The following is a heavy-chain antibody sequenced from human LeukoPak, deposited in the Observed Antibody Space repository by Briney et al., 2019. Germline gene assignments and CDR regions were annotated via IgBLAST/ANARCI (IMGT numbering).Heavy chain of an antibody. CDR3: ARQDRRGSYFFLT. CDR1: GGSISSSSYY. V-gene: IGHV4-39*01. J-gene: IGHJ5*02. CDR2: IYYSGST. Sequence: SETLSLTCTVSGGSISSSSYYWGWIRQPPGKGLEWIGSIYYSGSTYYNPSLKSRVTISVDTSKNQFSLKLSSVTAADTAVYYCARQDRRGSYFFLTWGQGTLVTVSS. D-gene: IGHD1-26*01.